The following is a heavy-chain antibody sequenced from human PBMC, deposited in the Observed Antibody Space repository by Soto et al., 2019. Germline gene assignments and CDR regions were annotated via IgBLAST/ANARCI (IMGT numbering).Heavy chain of an antibody. Sequence: QVQLVQSGAEVKKPGASVKVSCKASGYTFTGYYMHWVRQAPGQGLEWMGWINPNSGGTNYAQQFQGSVTMTRDTSISTAYMELSRLSSDDTAVYYCARALDYGDPFDAFDIWGQGTMVTVSS. J-gene: IGHJ3*02. D-gene: IGHD4-17*01. CDR1: GYTFTGYY. CDR3: ARALDYGDPFDAFDI. V-gene: IGHV1-2*02. CDR2: INPNSGGT.